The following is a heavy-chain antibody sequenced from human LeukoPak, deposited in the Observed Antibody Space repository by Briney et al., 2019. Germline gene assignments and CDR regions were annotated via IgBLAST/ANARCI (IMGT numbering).Heavy chain of an antibody. D-gene: IGHD6-13*01. Sequence: PGGALRLSCADSGFSLDDYGMSWVRPAPGKGVVWVSRINRDGRRTSYADSVKGRFTISRDNAKKTLYLQMNSLRAEDTAVYYCAKGAVLAAAVFLSYFDYWGQGTLVTVSS. V-gene: IGHV3-74*01. CDR2: INRDGRRT. CDR3: AKGAVLAAAVFLSYFDY. J-gene: IGHJ4*02. CDR1: GFSLDDYG.